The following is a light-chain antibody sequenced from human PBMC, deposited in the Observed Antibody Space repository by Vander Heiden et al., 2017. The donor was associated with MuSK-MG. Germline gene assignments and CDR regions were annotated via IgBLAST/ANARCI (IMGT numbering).Light chain of an antibody. CDR2: EVN. V-gene: IGLV2-18*02. CDR1: SSDVGDYNR. CDR3: SSYTSSSTFV. J-gene: IGLJ1*01. Sequence: QSALTQPPSVSGSPGQSVTISCPGTSSDVGDYNRVSWYQQPPGTPPKLMIYEVNNRPSGVPDRFSGSKSGNTASLTISGLQAEDEADYYCSSYTSSSTFVFGTGTKVTVL.